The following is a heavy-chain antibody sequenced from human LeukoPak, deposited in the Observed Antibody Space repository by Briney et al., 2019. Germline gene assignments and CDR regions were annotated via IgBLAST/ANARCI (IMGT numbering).Heavy chain of an antibody. Sequence: SETLSLTCTVSGGSISSYYWSWIRQPPGKGLEWIGYIYYSGSTNYNPSLKCRVTISVDTSKNQFSLKLSSVTAADTALYYCARVTGNAAFDVWGQGTMVTVSS. D-gene: IGHD1-1*01. CDR3: ARVTGNAAFDV. V-gene: IGHV4-59*12. J-gene: IGHJ3*01. CDR2: IYYSGST. CDR1: GGSISSYY.